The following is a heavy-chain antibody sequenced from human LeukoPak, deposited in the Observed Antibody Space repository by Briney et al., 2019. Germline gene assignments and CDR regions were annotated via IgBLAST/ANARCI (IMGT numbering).Heavy chain of an antibody. CDR2: ISSSSSYI. J-gene: IGHJ5*02. V-gene: IGHV3-21*01. D-gene: IGHD6-19*01. CDR3: ARARGQWPANWFDP. CDR1: GFTFSSYS. Sequence: GGSLRLSCAASGFTFSSYSINWVRQAPGKGLEWVSSISSSSSYIYYADSVKGRFTISRDNAKNSLYLQMNSLRAEDTAVYYCARARGQWPANWFDPWGQGTLVTVSS.